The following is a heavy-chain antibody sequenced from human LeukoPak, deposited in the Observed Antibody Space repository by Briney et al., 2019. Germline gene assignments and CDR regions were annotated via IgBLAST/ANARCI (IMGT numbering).Heavy chain of an antibody. V-gene: IGHV3-23*01. CDR1: GFTFSSYA. CDR3: ARDKYYAPEY. Sequence: PGGSLRLSCAASGFTFSSYAMSWVRQAPGKGLEWVSAISGSGGSTYYADSVKGRFTISRDNAKNTLYLQMNNLRTEDTAVYYCARDKYYAPEYWGQGTLVTVSS. J-gene: IGHJ4*02. CDR2: ISGSGGST. D-gene: IGHD2-2*01.